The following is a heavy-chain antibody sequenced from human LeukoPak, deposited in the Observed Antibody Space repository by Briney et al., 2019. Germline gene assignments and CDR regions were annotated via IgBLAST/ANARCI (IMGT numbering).Heavy chain of an antibody. V-gene: IGHV4-30-2*01. CDR1: GGSISSGGYY. Sequence: SEILSLTCTVSGGSISSGGYYWSWIRQPPGKGLEWIGYIYHSGSTYYNPSLKSRVTISVDRSKNQFSLKLSSVTAADTAVYYCVSGENYYGSRYLDYWGQGTLVTVSS. CDR3: VSGENYYGSRYLDY. D-gene: IGHD3-10*01. CDR2: IYHSGST. J-gene: IGHJ4*02.